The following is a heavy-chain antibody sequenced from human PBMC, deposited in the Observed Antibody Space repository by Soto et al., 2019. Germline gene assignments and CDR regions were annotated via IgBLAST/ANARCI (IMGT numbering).Heavy chain of an antibody. V-gene: IGHV1-24*01. J-gene: IGHJ5*02. CDR3: ATQRFWSNWFDP. D-gene: IGHD3-3*02. Sequence: ASVKVSCKVSGCTLTELSMHWVRQAPGKGLEWMGGFDPEDGETIYAQKFQGRVTMTEDTSTDTAYMELSSLRSEDTAVYYCATQRFWSNWFDPWGQGTLVTVSS. CDR2: FDPEDGET. CDR1: GCTLTELS.